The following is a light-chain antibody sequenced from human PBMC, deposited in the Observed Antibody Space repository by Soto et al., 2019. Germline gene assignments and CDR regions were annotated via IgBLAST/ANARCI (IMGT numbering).Light chain of an antibody. J-gene: IGLJ1*01. Sequence: QSALTQPPSASGSPGQSVTIPCTGTSSDVGAYNFVSWYQQHPGKAPKLMIYEVNKRPSGVPDRFFGSKSGNTASLTVSGLQAEDEADYYCCSLTTSHTYVFGSGTKVTVL. CDR1: SSDVGAYNF. V-gene: IGLV2-8*01. CDR3: CSLTTSHTYV. CDR2: EVN.